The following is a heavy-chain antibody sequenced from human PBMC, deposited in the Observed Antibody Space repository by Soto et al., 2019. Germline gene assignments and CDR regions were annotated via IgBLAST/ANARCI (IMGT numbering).Heavy chain of an antibody. CDR3: AKDQASGQGSFDS. CDR2: ISYDRSNQ. Sequence: GGSLRLSCAASGFTFNIYGMHWVRQAPDKGLEWVALISYDRSNQYYADSVKGRFTISRDNSKNTLFLQMNCLRADDTAVYYCAKDQASGQGSFDSWGQGTLVTVSS. J-gene: IGHJ4*02. V-gene: IGHV3-30*18. CDR1: GFTFNIYG.